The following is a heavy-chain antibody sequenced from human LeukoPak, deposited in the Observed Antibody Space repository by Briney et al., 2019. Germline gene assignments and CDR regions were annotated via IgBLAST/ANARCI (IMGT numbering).Heavy chain of an antibody. V-gene: IGHV4-34*01. Sequence: KPSETLSLTCAVYGGSFSGYYWSWIRQPPGKGLEWIGEINHSGSTNYNPSLKSRVTISVDTSKNQFSLKLSSVTAADTAVYYCAREVTYYYDTWGQGTLVTVSS. D-gene: IGHD3-22*01. J-gene: IGHJ5*02. CDR2: INHSGST. CDR1: GGSFSGYY. CDR3: AREVTYYYDT.